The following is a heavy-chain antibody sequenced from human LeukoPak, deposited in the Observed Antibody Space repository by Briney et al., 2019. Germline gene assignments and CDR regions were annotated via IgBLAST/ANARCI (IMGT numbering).Heavy chain of an antibody. CDR3: WREAGGYCLTNDCYPEDV. CDR1: GGSIRSSSYY. J-gene: IGHJ6*02. D-gene: IGHD2-15*01. CDR2: IFHTGRT. Sequence: PSETLSLTCTVSGGSIRSSSYYWGLIRQPPGKGLEWIGSIFHTGRTHYNPSLKSRVTISVDTSKNQFSLKLNSVTAADTAVYYCWREAGGYCLTNDCYPEDVWGQGTTVTVSS. V-gene: IGHV4-39*02.